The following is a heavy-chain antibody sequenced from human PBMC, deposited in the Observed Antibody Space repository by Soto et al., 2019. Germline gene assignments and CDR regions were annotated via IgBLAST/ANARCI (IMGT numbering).Heavy chain of an antibody. Sequence: RRLSCAASGFTFSSYAMSWVRQAPGKGLEWVSAISGSGGSTYYADSVKGRFTISRDNSKNTLYLQMNSLRAEDTAVYYCAKGGSSWYYFDYWGQGTLVTVSS. D-gene: IGHD6-13*01. J-gene: IGHJ4*02. CDR3: AKGGSSWYYFDY. CDR2: ISGSGGST. V-gene: IGHV3-23*01. CDR1: GFTFSSYA.